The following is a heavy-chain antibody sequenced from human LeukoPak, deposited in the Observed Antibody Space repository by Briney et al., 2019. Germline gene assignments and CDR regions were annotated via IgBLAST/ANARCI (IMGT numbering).Heavy chain of an antibody. D-gene: IGHD3-10*01. CDR3: ARLGVYGSGSYYWFDP. CDR2: IYYSGTT. V-gene: IGHV4-59*12. J-gene: IGHJ5*02. CDR1: GGSISSYY. Sequence: SETLSLTCTVSGGSISSYYWSWIRQPPGKGLEWIGSIYYSGTTYYNPSLTSRVTISVDTSKNQFSLKLSSVTAADTAVYYCARLGVYGSGSYYWFDPWGQGTLVTVSS.